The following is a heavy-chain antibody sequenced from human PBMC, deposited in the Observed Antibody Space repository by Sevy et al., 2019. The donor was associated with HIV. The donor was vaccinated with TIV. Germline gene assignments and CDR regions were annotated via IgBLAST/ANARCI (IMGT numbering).Heavy chain of an antibody. CDR3: SKDGGSGEYFQH. D-gene: IGHD3-10*01. V-gene: IGHV3-43*01. Sequence: GGYLRLSCAASGFTFDDYTMHWVRQAPGKGLEWISLISWDGGSTYYADSVKGRFTISRDNSKNYLYLQMNSLRPEDFVLYYCSKDGGSGEYFQHWGQGTLVTVSS. J-gene: IGHJ1*01. CDR1: GFTFDDYT. CDR2: ISWDGGST.